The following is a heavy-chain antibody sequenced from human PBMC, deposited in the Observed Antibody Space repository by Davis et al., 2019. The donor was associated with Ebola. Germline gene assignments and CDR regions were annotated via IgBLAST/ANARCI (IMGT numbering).Heavy chain of an antibody. V-gene: IGHV3-74*01. D-gene: IGHD2/OR15-2a*01. CDR1: GFTFSHFH. CDR2: IDPDGAGT. Sequence: GESLKISCAASGFTFSHFHIHWVRQTPTKGLVWVARIDPDGAGTNYADSVKGRFTISRDNAKNTLSLQMNSLRVEDTAVYYCARVIHFPGIGTDVWGQGATVTVSS. CDR3: ARVIHFPGIGTDV. J-gene: IGHJ6*02.